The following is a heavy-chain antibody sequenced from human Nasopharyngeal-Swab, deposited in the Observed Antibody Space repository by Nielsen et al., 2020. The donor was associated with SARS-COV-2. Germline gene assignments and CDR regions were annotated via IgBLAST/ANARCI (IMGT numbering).Heavy chain of an antibody. J-gene: IGHJ3*02. Sequence: GSLKISCAASGFTFSRYDMNWVRQAPGKGLEWVASIVSSSSSIFYADSVKGRFTISRDNAKNSLYLQMNSLRAGDTALYYCTRSYIFDSWGQGTVVTVSS. CDR2: IVSSSSSI. D-gene: IGHD1-14*01. CDR3: TRSYIFDS. V-gene: IGHV3-21*03. CDR1: GFTFSRYD.